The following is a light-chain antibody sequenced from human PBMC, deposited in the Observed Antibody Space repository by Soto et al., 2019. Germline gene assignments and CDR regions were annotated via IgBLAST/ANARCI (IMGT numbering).Light chain of an antibody. CDR2: EVS. CDR3: SSYTSSSRYI. CDR1: SSDVGRYDR. Sequence: QSALTQPPSVSGSPGQSVTISCTGTSSDVGRYDRVSWYQQSPGTAPKLIIYEVSNRPSGVPDRFSGSKSGNTASLTISGLQADDEADFYCSSYTSSSRYIFGTGTKLTGL. J-gene: IGLJ1*01. V-gene: IGLV2-18*02.